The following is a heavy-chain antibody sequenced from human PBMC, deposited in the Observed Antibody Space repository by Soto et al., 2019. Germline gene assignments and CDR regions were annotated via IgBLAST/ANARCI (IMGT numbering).Heavy chain of an antibody. CDR2: VYDLDGT. J-gene: IGHJ3*02. D-gene: IGHD5-12*01. CDR3: ATWHLREHAYDI. Sequence: DVQLVESGGGLIQPGGSLRLSCVASGLTVSGKKYMAWVRQAPGKGPEWLSGVYDLDGTYYADSVRGRLTTSIDSSRTTVSLQMRDLRPEDTALYFCATWHLREHAYDIWGQGTMVTVSS. V-gene: IGHV3-53*01. CDR1: GLTVSGKKY.